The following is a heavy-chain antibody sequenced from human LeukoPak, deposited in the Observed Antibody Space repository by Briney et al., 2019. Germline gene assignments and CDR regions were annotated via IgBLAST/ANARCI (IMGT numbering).Heavy chain of an antibody. D-gene: IGHD3-22*01. CDR3: ARSYDSSGYYLYYFDY. CDR1: GYSFTSYW. J-gene: IGHJ4*02. V-gene: IGHV5-51*04. CDR2: IYPGDSDT. Sequence: GESLKISCKGSGYSFTSYWIGWVRQMPGKGLEWVGIIYPGDSDTRYSPSFQGQVTISADKPISTAYLQWSSLKASDTAMYYCARSYDSSGYYLYYFDYWGQGTLVTVSS.